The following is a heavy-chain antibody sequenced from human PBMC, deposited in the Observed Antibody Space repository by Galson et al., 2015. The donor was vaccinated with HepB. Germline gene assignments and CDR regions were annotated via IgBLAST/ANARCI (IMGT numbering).Heavy chain of an antibody. CDR1: GFTFSSYA. J-gene: IGHJ5*02. CDR2: ISGSGGST. V-gene: IGHV3-23*01. D-gene: IGHD3-3*01. CDR3: AKVEGGYDFWSGYLEGETADPWFDP. Sequence: SLRLSCAASGFTFSSYAMSWVRQAPGKGLEWVSAISGSGGSTYYADSVKGRFTISRDNSKNTLYLQMNSLRAEDTAVYYCAKVEGGYDFWSGYLEGETADPWFDPWGQGTLVTVSS.